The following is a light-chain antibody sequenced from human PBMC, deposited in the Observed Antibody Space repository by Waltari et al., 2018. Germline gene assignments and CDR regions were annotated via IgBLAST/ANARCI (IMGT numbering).Light chain of an antibody. V-gene: IGLV3-21*03. CDR1: NIGRKG. CDR2: DDS. CDR3: QVWDSSSDHYV. Sequence: SYVLPRPPSVSVAPGTTARITWWGSNIGRKGAHLYQQKPGQAPVLVVYDDSDRPSGIPERFSGSNSGNTATLTISRVEAGDEADYYCQVWDSSSDHYVFGTGTKVTVL. J-gene: IGLJ1*01.